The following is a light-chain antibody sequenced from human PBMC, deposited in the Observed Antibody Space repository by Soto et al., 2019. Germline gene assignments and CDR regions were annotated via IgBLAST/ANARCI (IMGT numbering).Light chain of an antibody. Sequence: EIVMTQSPATLSVSPGERVTPSCRASQSVSTNLAWYQQKPGQAPRLLMYGASTRATGIPARFSGSGSGTEFTLTISSLQSEDFAVYYCQQYDNWPLTFGGGTKVDIK. V-gene: IGKV3-15*01. CDR3: QQYDNWPLT. CDR2: GAS. J-gene: IGKJ4*01. CDR1: QSVSTN.